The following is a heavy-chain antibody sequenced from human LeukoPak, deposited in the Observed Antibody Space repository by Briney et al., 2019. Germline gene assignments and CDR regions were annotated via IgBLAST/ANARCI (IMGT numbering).Heavy chain of an antibody. D-gene: IGHD1-14*01. CDR1: GFTFTSYA. CDR2: ISDSGGGT. J-gene: IGHJ3*02. V-gene: IGHV3-23*01. CDR3: ANEPQFNDAFDI. Sequence: SGGSLRLSCAASGFTFTSYAMNWVRQAPGKGLEWVSGISDSGGGTYYADSVKGRFTISRDNSKNTLFLQMNSLRAEDTAVYYCANEPQFNDAFDIWGQGTMVTVSS.